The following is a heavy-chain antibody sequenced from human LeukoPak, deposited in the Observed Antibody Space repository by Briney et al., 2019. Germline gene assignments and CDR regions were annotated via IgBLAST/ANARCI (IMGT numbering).Heavy chain of an antibody. CDR2: ISGSGHYT. Sequence: GGSLRLSCEASGSGFTFGNFGMSWVPPAPGKGLEWLSGISGSGHYTYYADSVKGRFTISRDNSKNTLYIEMNSLRAEDTAVYYCAKDGSWGDYYFYFYMDVWGKGTRSPSP. CDR3: AKDGSWGDYYFYFYMDV. V-gene: IGHV3-23*01. D-gene: IGHD3-16*01. CDR1: GSGFTFGNFG. J-gene: IGHJ6*03.